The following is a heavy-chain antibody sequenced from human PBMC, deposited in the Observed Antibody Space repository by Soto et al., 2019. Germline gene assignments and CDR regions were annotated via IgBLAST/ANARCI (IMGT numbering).Heavy chain of an antibody. D-gene: IGHD4-17*01. Sequence: QLQLQESGPGLVKPSETLSLTCTVSGGSISSSSYYWGWIRQPPGKGLEWIGSIYYSGSTYYNPSLKSRVTISVDTPKNQFPLKLSSVTAADTAVYYCARSMTTVVTLDYWGQGTLVTVSS. J-gene: IGHJ4*02. CDR1: GGSISSSSYY. CDR3: ARSMTTVVTLDY. CDR2: IYYSGST. V-gene: IGHV4-39*01.